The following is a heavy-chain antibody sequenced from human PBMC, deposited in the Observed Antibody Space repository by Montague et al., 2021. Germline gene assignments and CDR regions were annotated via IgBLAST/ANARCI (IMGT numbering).Heavy chain of an antibody. D-gene: IGHD1-26*01. Sequence: SLSLSLSASGFSFNVYGMHWVRQAPGKGLEWVAVVGHDGNYEKYADSVRGRFIVSRDNSRTTLYLQLNSLRAEDTAVYYCARDFRVGTYFDYLGQGTLATVSS. V-gene: IGHV3-33*01. CDR3: ARDFRVGTYFDY. CDR1: GFSFNVYG. CDR2: VGHDGNYE. J-gene: IGHJ4*02.